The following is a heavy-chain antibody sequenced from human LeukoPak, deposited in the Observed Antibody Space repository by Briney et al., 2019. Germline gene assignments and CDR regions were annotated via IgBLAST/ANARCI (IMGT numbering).Heavy chain of an antibody. V-gene: IGHV3-7*05. J-gene: IGHJ4*02. Sequence: GGSLRLSCAASGFTFSSYWVSWVRQAPGKGLEWVANIKQDGSETYYVDSVKGRFTISRDNAKNSLYLQMSSLRAEDTAVYYCAREAGVPPTTQQWPTCVDCWGQGTLVTVSS. CDR3: AREAGVPPTTQQWPTCVDC. CDR1: GFTFSSYW. D-gene: IGHD4-11*01. CDR2: IKQDGSET.